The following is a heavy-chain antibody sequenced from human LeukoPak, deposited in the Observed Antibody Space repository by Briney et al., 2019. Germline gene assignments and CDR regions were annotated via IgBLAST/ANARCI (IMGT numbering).Heavy chain of an antibody. CDR3: ARETCTRTICHIEY. Sequence: GGSLRLSCAASGFTFSDYNMNWVRQAPGKGLEWVSFITSSGSTIHYADSVKGRFTISRDNAKNSLYLQMNSLGAEDTALYYCARETCTRTICHIEYWGQGTLVTVSS. J-gene: IGHJ4*02. CDR1: GFTFSDYN. D-gene: IGHD2-2*01. CDR2: ITSSGSTI. V-gene: IGHV3-48*01.